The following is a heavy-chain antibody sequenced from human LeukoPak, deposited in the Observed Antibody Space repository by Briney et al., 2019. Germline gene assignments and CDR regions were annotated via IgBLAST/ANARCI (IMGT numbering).Heavy chain of an antibody. CDR1: GYTFTSYY. CDR2: INPSGGST. V-gene: IGHV1-46*01. Sequence: ASVKVSCKASGYTFTSYYMHWVRQAPGQGLEWMGIINPSGGSTSYAQKFQGGVTMTRDTSTSTVHMELSSLRSEDTAVYYCARAYYYDSSGRGTPFDPWGQGTLVTVSS. J-gene: IGHJ5*02. CDR3: ARAYYYDSSGRGTPFDP. D-gene: IGHD3-22*01.